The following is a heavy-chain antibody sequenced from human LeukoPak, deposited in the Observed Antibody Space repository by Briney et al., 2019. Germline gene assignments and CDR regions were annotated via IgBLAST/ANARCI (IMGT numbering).Heavy chain of an antibody. CDR1: GFTFSSYA. V-gene: IGHV3-23*01. D-gene: IGHD2-15*01. J-gene: IGHJ4*02. CDR2: INGSGGNP. Sequence: GGSLRLSCAASGFTFSSYAMSSVRQAPGKGLEWFSAINGSGGNPYYADSVKGRLTISRDNSKNTLFLQMNSLRVEDTAVYYCAKEDPIVSVGFDYWGQGTLVTVTS. CDR3: AKEDPIVSVGFDY.